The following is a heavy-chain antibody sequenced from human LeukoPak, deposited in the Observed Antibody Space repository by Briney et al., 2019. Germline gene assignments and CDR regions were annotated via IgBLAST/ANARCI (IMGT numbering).Heavy chain of an antibody. J-gene: IGHJ4*02. CDR1: GFTFSDYY. Sequence: IPGGSLRLSCAASGFTFSDYYMSWIRQAPGKGLEWVSYISGSDNTIYYADSVKGRFTMSRDNAKNSLYLQMNSLRAEDTAVYYCARDYSGGWNDYWGQGTLVTVSS. D-gene: IGHD1-26*01. V-gene: IGHV3-11*04. CDR2: ISGSDNTI. CDR3: ARDYSGGWNDY.